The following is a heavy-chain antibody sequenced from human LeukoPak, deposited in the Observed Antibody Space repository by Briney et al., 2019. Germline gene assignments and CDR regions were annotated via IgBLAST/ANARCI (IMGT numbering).Heavy chain of an antibody. CDR3: AKVRREYSSSSFDY. Sequence: GGSLRLSCAASGFIFSSYEMSWVRQAPGKGLEWVSTISVSGTYYADSVKGRFTISRDNSKNTLSLLMNGLRAEDTAVYFCAKVRREYSSSSFDYWGQGTLVTVSS. CDR2: ISVSGT. CDR1: GFIFSSYE. D-gene: IGHD6-6*01. V-gene: IGHV3-23*01. J-gene: IGHJ4*02.